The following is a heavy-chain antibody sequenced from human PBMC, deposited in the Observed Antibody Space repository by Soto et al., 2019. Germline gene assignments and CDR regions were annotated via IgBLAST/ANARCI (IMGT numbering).Heavy chain of an antibody. D-gene: IGHD3-10*01. V-gene: IGHV3-9*01. CDR3: AKDISRYQLVLITEGMDV. CDR2: ISWNSRNI. Sequence: GGSLRLSCAASGFRFEDYGMHWVRQAPGKGLEWVSSISWNSRNIACADSVKGRFTVSRDNAKNSLYLHMNSLRPEDTALYYCAKDISRYQLVLITEGMDVWGQGTTVTVSS. CDR1: GFRFEDYG. J-gene: IGHJ6*02.